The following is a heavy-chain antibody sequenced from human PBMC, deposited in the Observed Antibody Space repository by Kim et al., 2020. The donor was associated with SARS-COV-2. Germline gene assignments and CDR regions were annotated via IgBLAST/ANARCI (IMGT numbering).Heavy chain of an antibody. D-gene: IGHD6-19*01. Sequence: GGSLRLSCAASGFTFSSYEMNWVRQAPGKGLEWVSYISSSGSTIYYADSVKGRFTISRDNAKNSLYLQMNSLRAEDTAVYCCAREDTSGWSRVDYWGQGTLVTVSS. CDR3: AREDTSGWSRVDY. V-gene: IGHV3-48*03. CDR2: ISSSGSTI. J-gene: IGHJ4*02. CDR1: GFTFSSYE.